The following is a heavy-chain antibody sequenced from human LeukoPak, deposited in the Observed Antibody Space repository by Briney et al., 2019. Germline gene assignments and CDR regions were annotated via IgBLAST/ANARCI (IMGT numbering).Heavy chain of an antibody. CDR1: GYSMSSGYY. V-gene: IGHV4-38-2*02. D-gene: IGHD5-24*01. CDR3: ARARDGYNYNLDY. Sequence: PSETLSLTCTVSGYSMSSGYYWGWIRQPPGKGLQWIGSIFHSGNSYYNPSLKSRVTISVDTSKNQLSLKLTSVTAADTALYYCARARDGYNYNLDYWGQGTLVTVSS. CDR2: IFHSGNS. J-gene: IGHJ4*02.